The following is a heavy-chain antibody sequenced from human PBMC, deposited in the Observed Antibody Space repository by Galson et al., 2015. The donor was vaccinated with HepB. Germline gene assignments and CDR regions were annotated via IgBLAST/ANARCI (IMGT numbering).Heavy chain of an antibody. V-gene: IGHV4-39*01. CDR2: NYYSGST. CDR3: ARHTVTAQGYVDY. CDR1: GGSISSSSYY. J-gene: IGHJ4*02. D-gene: IGHD2-21*02. Sequence: ETLSLTCTVSGGSISSSSYYWGWIRQPPGKGLEWIGSNYYSGSTYYNPSLKSRVTISVDTSKDQFSLKLSSVTAADTAVYYCARHTVTAQGYVDYWGQGTLVTVSS.